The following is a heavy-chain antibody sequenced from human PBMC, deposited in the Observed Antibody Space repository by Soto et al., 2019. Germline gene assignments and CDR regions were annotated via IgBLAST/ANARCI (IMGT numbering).Heavy chain of an antibody. V-gene: IGHV3-48*03. CDR2: ISSSGSTI. D-gene: IGHD6-13*01. CDR3: ASTADSSSWYGAFDT. CDR1: GFTFSSYE. J-gene: IGHJ3*02. Sequence: GGSLRLSCAASGFTFSSYEMNWVRQAPGKGLEWVSYISSSGSTIYYADSVKGRFTISRDNAKNSLYLQMNSLRAEDTAADYWASTADSSSWYGAFDTGGQGTMVTVSS.